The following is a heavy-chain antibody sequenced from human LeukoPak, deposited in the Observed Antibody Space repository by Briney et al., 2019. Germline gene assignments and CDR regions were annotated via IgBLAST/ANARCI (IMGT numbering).Heavy chain of an antibody. CDR2: IHYTGNT. V-gene: IGHV4-59*01. Sequence: SETLSLTCTVSGGSISGDYWSWIRQPPGKGLEWIAYIHYTGNTNYTPSLKSRVTISVDTSKNQFSLRLTSVIAADTAVYYCARDRGSGGGFDYWGQGTLVTVSS. CDR3: ARDRGSGGGFDY. J-gene: IGHJ4*02. CDR1: GGSISGDY. D-gene: IGHD6-19*01.